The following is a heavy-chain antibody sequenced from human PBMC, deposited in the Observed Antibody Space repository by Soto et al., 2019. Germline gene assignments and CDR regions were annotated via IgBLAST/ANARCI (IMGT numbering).Heavy chain of an antibody. D-gene: IGHD2-2*01. CDR1: GFTFSSYA. CDR2: ISGSGGST. J-gene: IGHJ5*02. CDR3: AKIEGYCSSTSCYAWFDP. Sequence: PGGSLRLSCAASGFTFSSYAMSWVRQAPGKGLEWVSAISGSGGSTYYADSVKGRFTISRDNSKNTLYLQMNSLRAEDTAVYYCAKIEGYCSSTSCYAWFDPWGQGTLVTVSS. V-gene: IGHV3-23*01.